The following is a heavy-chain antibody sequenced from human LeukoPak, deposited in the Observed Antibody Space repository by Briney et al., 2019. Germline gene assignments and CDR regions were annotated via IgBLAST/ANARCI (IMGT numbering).Heavy chain of an antibody. CDR3: AKWDHDYGGNFEDY. V-gene: IGHV3-73*01. CDR1: GFTFSGSA. Sequence: GGSLRLSCAASGFTFSGSAMHWVRQASGKGLEWVGRIRSKANSYATAYAASVKGRFTISRDDSKNTAYLQMNSLKTEDTAVYYCAKWDHDYGGNFEDYWGQGTLVTVSS. J-gene: IGHJ4*02. D-gene: IGHD4-23*01. CDR2: IRSKANSYAT.